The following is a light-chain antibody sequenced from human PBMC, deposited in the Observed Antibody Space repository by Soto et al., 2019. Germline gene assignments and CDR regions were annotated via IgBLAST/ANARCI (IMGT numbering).Light chain of an antibody. J-gene: IGKJ4*01. V-gene: IGKV3-15*01. CDR1: QSVSSS. CDR3: QQYNDWPPLT. CDR2: GAS. Sequence: EIVMTQSPATLSVSPGERATLSCRASQSVSSSLAWYQQKPGQAPRLLIYGASTRATGIPARFGGSGSGTEFTLTISSLQSEDFAVYYCQQYNDWPPLTFGGGTKVEIK.